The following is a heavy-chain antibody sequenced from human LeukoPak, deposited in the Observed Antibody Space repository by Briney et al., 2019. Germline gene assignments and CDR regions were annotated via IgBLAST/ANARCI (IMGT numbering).Heavy chain of an antibody. D-gene: IGHD2-2*01. Sequence: PGGSLRLSCAASGFTFSDYWMSWVRQSPGKGLEWVANIKHDGSEKYYVDFVKGRFTISRDNAKNSLYLQMNSLRAEDTAVYYCARGSTSCSLLYYYYYCYMDVWGKGTTVTVSS. CDR1: GFTFSDYW. CDR3: ARGSTSCSLLYYYYYCYMDV. CDR2: IKHDGSEK. J-gene: IGHJ6*03. V-gene: IGHV3-7*01.